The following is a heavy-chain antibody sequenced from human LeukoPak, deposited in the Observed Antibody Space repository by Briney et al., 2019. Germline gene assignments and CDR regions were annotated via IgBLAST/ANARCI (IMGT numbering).Heavy chain of an antibody. J-gene: IGHJ4*02. V-gene: IGHV4-39*01. CDR3: ARQGSGRSSDY. D-gene: IGHD1-26*01. Sequence: SETLFLTCTVSGGFISSSSYSWGWIRQPPGKGLEWIGSIYYSGSTFYNPSLKSRVTISVDTSKNQFSLKLSSVTAADTAVYYCARQGSGRSSDYWGQGTLVTVSS. CDR1: GGFISSSSYS. CDR2: IYYSGST.